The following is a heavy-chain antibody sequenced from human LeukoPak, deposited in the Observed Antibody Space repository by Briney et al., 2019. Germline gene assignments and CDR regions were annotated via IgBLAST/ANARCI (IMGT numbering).Heavy chain of an antibody. D-gene: IGHD3-10*01. Sequence: SETLSLTCAVYGGSFSGYYWSWIRQPPGKGLEWIGEINHSGSTNYNPSLKSRVTISVDTSKNQFSLKLNSVTAADTAVYYCAREEGITMIRDWGQGTLVTVSS. CDR2: INHSGST. J-gene: IGHJ4*02. CDR1: GGSFSGYY. CDR3: AREEGITMIRD. V-gene: IGHV4-34*01.